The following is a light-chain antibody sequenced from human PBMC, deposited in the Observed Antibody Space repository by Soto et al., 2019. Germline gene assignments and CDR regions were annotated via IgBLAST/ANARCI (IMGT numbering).Light chain of an antibody. V-gene: IGKV3-20*01. CDR1: QSVSSNY. Sequence: EIVLTQSPGTLSLSPGERATLSCRASQSVSSNYLAWYQQKPGQAPRLLIFGASNRATGIPDRFSGSGSGTDFTLTISRLEPEDFAVYYCQQCGTSPQAFGQGTKVEIK. CDR2: GAS. CDR3: QQCGTSPQA. J-gene: IGKJ1*01.